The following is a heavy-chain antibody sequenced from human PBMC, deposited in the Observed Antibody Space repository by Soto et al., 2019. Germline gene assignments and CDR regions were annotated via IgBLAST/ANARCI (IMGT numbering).Heavy chain of an antibody. CDR3: AKDMKWGGMTTIHYFDS. Sequence: EVQLVESGGGLVQPGRSLRLSCVASGFTADDYALHWVRQAPGKGLEWVSGISSNSDTIHYADSVKGRFTISRDNAKNYLFLKMNSLRPEDTAVYYCAKDMKWGGMTTIHYFDSWGQGTLVTVSS. CDR2: ISSNSDTI. CDR1: GFTADDYA. V-gene: IGHV3-9*02. D-gene: IGHD4-17*01. J-gene: IGHJ4*02.